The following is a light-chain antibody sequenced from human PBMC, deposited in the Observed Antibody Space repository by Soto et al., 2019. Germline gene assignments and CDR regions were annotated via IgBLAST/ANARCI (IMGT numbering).Light chain of an antibody. V-gene: IGKV3-15*01. J-gene: IGKJ4*01. CDR1: QSVSVN. Sequence: EIVMTQSPATLSVSPGERATLSCRASQSVSVNLAWYQQKPGQAPRLLIYGASSRATGFPARFSGSGSGTEFTLSINNLQSEDSAVYYCKQYNDWPPVTFGGGTKVDIK. CDR3: KQYNDWPPVT. CDR2: GAS.